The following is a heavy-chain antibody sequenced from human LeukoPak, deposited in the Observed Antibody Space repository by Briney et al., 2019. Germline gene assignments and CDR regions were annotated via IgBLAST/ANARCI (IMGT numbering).Heavy chain of an antibody. J-gene: IGHJ3*02. CDR3: ARVYYDILTGYYMAFDI. V-gene: IGHV4-59*01. Sequence: SETLSLTCTVSGGSISSYYWSWIRQPPGKGLEWIGYIYYSGSTNYNPSLKSRVTISVDMSKNQSSLKLSSVTAADTAVYYCARVYYDILTGYYMAFDIWGQGTMVTVSS. CDR1: GGSISSYY. CDR2: IYYSGST. D-gene: IGHD3-9*01.